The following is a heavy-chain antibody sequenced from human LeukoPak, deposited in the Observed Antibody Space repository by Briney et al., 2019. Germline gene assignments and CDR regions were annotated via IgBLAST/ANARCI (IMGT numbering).Heavy chain of an antibody. Sequence: GGSLRLSCAASGNYWMHWVRQAPGKGLGWVSHINSDGSWTGYADSVKGRFTISRDNSKNTLYLQMSSLRAEDTAVYYCVKGGYLDYYYGMDVWGQGTTVTVSS. CDR3: VKGGYLDYYYGMDV. CDR1: GNYW. V-gene: IGHV3-74*01. CDR2: INSDGSWT. J-gene: IGHJ6*02. D-gene: IGHD5-18*01.